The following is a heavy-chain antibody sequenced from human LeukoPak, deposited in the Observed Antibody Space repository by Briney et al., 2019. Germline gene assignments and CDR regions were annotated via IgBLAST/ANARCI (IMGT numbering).Heavy chain of an antibody. CDR2: INHSGST. V-gene: IGHV4-34*01. CDR1: GGSFSGYY. J-gene: IGHJ4*02. D-gene: IGHD3-9*01. CDR3: ARVGSRYFDWSWYYFDY. Sequence: SETLSLTCAVYGGSFSGYYWSWIRQPPGKGLEWIGEINHSGSTNYNPSLKSRVTISVDTSKDQFSLKLSSVTAADTAVYYCARVGSRYFDWSWYYFDYWGQGTLVTVSS.